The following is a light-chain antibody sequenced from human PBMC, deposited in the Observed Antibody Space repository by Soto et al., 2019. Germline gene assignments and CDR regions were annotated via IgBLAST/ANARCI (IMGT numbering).Light chain of an antibody. V-gene: IGKV1D-16*01. CDR1: QGISSW. CDR2: AAS. J-gene: IGKJ4*01. CDR3: QQYNNWPPIT. Sequence: IQLTQSPSSLSASAGDRVTITCRASQGISSWLAWYQQKPGKAPKLLIYAASSLQSGVPSRFSGSGSGTDFTLTISSLQSEDFAVYYCQQYNNWPPITFGGGTKVDIK.